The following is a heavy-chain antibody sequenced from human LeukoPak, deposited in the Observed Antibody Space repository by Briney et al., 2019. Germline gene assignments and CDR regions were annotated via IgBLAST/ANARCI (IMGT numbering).Heavy chain of an antibody. CDR1: GFTVSSNY. Sequence: GGSLRLSCAASGFTVSSNYMSWVRQAPGKGLEWVSVIYSGGSTYYADSVKGRFTIPRDHSKNPLYLQMNSLRAEDTAVYYCARAVAGGEYYFDYWGQGTLVTVSS. V-gene: IGHV3-66*02. D-gene: IGHD3-10*01. J-gene: IGHJ4*02. CDR2: IYSGGST. CDR3: ARAVAGGEYYFDY.